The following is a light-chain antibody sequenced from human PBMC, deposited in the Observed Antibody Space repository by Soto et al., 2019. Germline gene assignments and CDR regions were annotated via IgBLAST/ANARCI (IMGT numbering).Light chain of an antibody. Sequence: DIQMTQSSSSLSASVGDRVTITCRASQTISNYLNWYQLKPGKAPKLLIYAASTLHSGVPSRFSGGGSGTDFTLTVSSLQPEDFATYYCQQTYSPPPYTFGQGTKLDIK. J-gene: IGKJ2*01. CDR2: AAS. CDR1: QTISNY. CDR3: QQTYSPPPYT. V-gene: IGKV1-39*01.